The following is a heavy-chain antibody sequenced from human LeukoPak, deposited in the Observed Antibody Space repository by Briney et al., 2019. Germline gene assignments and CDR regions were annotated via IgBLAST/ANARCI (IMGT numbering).Heavy chain of an antibody. CDR3: ATHFYYDSSGYYNGDFDY. CDR2: IIPIFGTA. V-gene: IGHV1-69*05. Sequence: SSVKVSCKASGGTFSSYAISWVRQAPGQGLEWMGGIIPIFGTANYAQKFQGRVTITTDESTSTAYMELSSLRSEDTAVYYCATHFYYDSSGYYNGDFDYWGHGTLVTVSS. J-gene: IGHJ4*01. CDR1: GGTFSSYA. D-gene: IGHD3-22*01.